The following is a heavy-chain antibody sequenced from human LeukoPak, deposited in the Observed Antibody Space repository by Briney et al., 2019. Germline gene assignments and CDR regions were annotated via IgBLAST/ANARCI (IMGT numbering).Heavy chain of an antibody. J-gene: IGHJ3*02. CDR1: GFTFSSYS. V-gene: IGHV3-21*01. D-gene: IGHD2-21*02. CDR3: ARDGPYCGGDCYSYAFDI. CDR2: ISSSSSYI. Sequence: PGGSLRLSCAASGFTFSSYSMNWVRQAPGKGLEWVSSISSSSSYIYYADSVKGRFTISRDNAKNSLYLQMNSLRAEDTAMYYCARDGPYCGGDCYSYAFDIWGQGTMVTVSS.